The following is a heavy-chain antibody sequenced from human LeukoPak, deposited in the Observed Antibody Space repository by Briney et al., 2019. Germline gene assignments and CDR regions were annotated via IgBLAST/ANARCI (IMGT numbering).Heavy chain of an antibody. J-gene: IGHJ4*02. Sequence: PSETLSLTCTVSGYSISSSYYWGWIRQPPGKGLEWIGSIYHSGNTYYNPSLKSRVTISVDTSKNQFSLKLSSVTAADTAVYYCARRGGYSYGYSSSILGYWGQGTLVTVSS. CDR1: GYSISSSYY. V-gene: IGHV4-38-2*02. CDR2: IYHSGNT. D-gene: IGHD5-18*01. CDR3: ARRGGYSYGYSSSILGY.